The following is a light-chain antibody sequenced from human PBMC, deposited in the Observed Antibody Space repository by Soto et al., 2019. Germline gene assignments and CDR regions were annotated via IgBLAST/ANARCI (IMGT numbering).Light chain of an antibody. CDR3: QQRTNWPRT. V-gene: IGKV3-11*01. CDR1: QSISSY. Sequence: EIVLTQSPATLSLSPGERATLSCRASQSISSYLAWYQQKPGQAPRLLIYDASNRAAGIPARFSGSGSGTDFTLTISSLEPEDFALYYCQQRTNWPRTFGLGTKVDI. J-gene: IGKJ1*01. CDR2: DAS.